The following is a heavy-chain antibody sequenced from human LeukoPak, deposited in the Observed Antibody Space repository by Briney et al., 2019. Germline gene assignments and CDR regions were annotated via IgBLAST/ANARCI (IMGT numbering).Heavy chain of an antibody. J-gene: IGHJ3*02. CDR3: ARFLGYCSSTSCTDAFDI. CDR1: GYTFTSYD. V-gene: IGHV1-8*01. D-gene: IGHD2-2*01. Sequence: GASVKVSCKASGYTFTSYDINWVRQATGQGLEWMGWMNPNSGNTGYAQKFQGRVTMTRNTSISTAYMELSSLRSEDTAVYYCARFLGYCSSTSCTDAFDIWGQGTMVTVSS. CDR2: MNPNSGNT.